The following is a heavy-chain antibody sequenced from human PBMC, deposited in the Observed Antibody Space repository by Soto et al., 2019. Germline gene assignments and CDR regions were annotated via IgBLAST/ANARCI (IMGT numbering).Heavy chain of an antibody. CDR2: INHKSGGT. D-gene: IGHD3-22*01. Sequence: ASVKVACKASGYDFTGYYMQWVRQAPGQGLEWMGWINHKSGGTNYAQKFQGRVTMTRDTSISTAYMELSRRRSDDTPVYYGSGGSDDSQNYGRQGTLVTASS. V-gene: IGHV1-2*02. CDR1: GYDFTGYY. CDR3: SGGSDDSQNY. J-gene: IGHJ4*02.